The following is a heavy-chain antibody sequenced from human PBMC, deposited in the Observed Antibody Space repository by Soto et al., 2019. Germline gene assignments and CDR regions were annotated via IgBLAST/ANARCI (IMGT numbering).Heavy chain of an antibody. CDR2: ISYDGSNK. J-gene: IGHJ4*02. Sequence: QVQLVESGGGVVQPVRSLRLSCAASGFTFSSYGMHWVRQAPGKGLEWVAVISYDGSNKYYADSVKGRFTISRDNSKNTLYLQMNSLRAEDTAVYYCAKVGGYYLGGQGTLVTVSS. V-gene: IGHV3-30*18. D-gene: IGHD3-22*01. CDR3: AKVGGYYL. CDR1: GFTFSSYG.